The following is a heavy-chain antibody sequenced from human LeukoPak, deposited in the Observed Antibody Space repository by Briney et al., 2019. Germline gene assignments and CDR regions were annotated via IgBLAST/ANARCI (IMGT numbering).Heavy chain of an antibody. D-gene: IGHD6-13*01. CDR1: GYTFTSYA. V-gene: IGHV1-3*01. CDR2: INAGNGNT. Sequence: RASVKVSCKASGYTFTSYAMHWVRQAPGQRLEWMGWINAGNGNTKYSQKFQGRVTITRDTSASTAYMELSSLRSEDTAVYYCARDLHPIAAAGGGNYWGQGTLVTVSS. J-gene: IGHJ4*02. CDR3: ARDLHPIAAAGGGNY.